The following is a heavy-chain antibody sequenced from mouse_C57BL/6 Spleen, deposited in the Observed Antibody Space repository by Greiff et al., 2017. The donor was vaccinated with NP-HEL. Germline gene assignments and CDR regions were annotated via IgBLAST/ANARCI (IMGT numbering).Heavy chain of an antibody. J-gene: IGHJ2*01. CDR2: IYPRSGNT. D-gene: IGHD5-1*01. V-gene: IGHV1-81*01. Sequence: QVQLQQSGAELAKPGASVKLSCKASGYTFTSYGISWVKQRPGQGLEWIGEIYPRSGNTYYNEKFKGKATLTADKSSSTAYMELRSRTSEDAAVYFCARSTAEADEGYFDDWGQGATVTVSS. CDR3: ARSTAEADEGYFDD. CDR1: GYTFTSYG.